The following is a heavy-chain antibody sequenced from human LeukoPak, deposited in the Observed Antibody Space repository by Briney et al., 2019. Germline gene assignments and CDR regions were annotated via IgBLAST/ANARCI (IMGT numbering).Heavy chain of an antibody. D-gene: IGHD3-22*01. Sequence: SGGSLRLSCAASGFTFSSYAMHWVRQAPGKGLEYVSAISSNGGSTYYANSVKGRFTISRDNSKNTLYLQMGSLRAEDMAVYYCARCYYDSSGYYYGFDYWGQGTPVTVSS. CDR1: GFTFSSYA. CDR3: ARCYYDSSGYYYGFDY. V-gene: IGHV3-64*01. J-gene: IGHJ4*02. CDR2: ISSNGGST.